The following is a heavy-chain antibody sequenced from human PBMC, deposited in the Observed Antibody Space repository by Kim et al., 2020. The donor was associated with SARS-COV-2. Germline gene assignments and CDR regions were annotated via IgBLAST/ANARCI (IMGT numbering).Heavy chain of an antibody. CDR3: ARPRFLEADDAFDI. Sequence: TPSRKSRVTISVYTSKNQFSLKLSSVTAADTAVYYCARPRFLEADDAFDIWGQGTMVTVSS. D-gene: IGHD3-3*01. J-gene: IGHJ3*02. V-gene: IGHV4-39*01.